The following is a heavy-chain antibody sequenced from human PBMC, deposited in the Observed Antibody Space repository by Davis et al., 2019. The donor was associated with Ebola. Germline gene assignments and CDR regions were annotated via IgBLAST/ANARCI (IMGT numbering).Heavy chain of an antibody. V-gene: IGHV3-7*03. Sequence: GESLKISCASSGFTFSRNWMSWVRQAPGKGLEWVATTKEDGSEKYYVDSVKGRFTISRDNSKNTLYLQMNGLRVEDTAIYYCAKDTSNIWFDIWGQGTMVTVSS. CDR3: AKDTSNIWFDI. J-gene: IGHJ3*02. CDR1: GFTFSRNW. CDR2: TKEDGSEK. D-gene: IGHD1-26*01.